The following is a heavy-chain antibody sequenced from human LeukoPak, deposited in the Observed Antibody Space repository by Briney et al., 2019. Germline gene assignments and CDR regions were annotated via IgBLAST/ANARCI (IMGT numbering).Heavy chain of an antibody. CDR3: AKDLLAATIDYYFDY. J-gene: IGHJ4*02. CDR2: ISGSGGRT. Sequence: GGSLRLSCAASGFTFSSYAMSWVRQAPGKGLERVSVISGSGGRTYYADSVKGRFTISRDNSKNTLYVQMNSLRAEDTAVYYCAKDLLAATIDYYFDYWGQGTLVTVSS. D-gene: IGHD5-12*01. CDR1: GFTFSSYA. V-gene: IGHV3-23*01.